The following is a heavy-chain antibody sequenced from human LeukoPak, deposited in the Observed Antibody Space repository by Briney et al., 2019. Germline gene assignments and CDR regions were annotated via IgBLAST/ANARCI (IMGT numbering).Heavy chain of an antibody. CDR2: MNPNSGNT. J-gene: IGHJ4*02. CDR3: ARGSGRDGYNSRY. Sequence: ASVKVSCKASGGTFSSYAINWVRQATGQGLEWMGWMNPNSGNTGYAQKFQGRVTMTRNTSISTAYMELSSLRSEDTAVYYCARGSGRDGYNSRYWGQGTLVTVSS. CDR1: GGTFSSYA. D-gene: IGHD5-24*01. V-gene: IGHV1-8*02.